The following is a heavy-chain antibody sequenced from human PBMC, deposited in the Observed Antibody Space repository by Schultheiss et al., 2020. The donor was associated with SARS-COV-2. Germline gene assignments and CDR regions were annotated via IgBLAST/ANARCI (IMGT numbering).Heavy chain of an antibody. J-gene: IGHJ3*02. CDR1: GYSFTSYW. CDR2: IDPSDSYT. V-gene: IGHV5-10-1*01. CDR3: ARRSRFWLVTAGTDAFDI. D-gene: IGHD2-21*02. Sequence: GGSLRLSCKGSGYSFTSYWISWVRQMPGKGLEWMGRIDPSDSYTNYSPSFQGHVTISADKSISTAYLQWSSLKASDTAMYYCARRSRFWLVTAGTDAFDIWGQGTMVTVSS.